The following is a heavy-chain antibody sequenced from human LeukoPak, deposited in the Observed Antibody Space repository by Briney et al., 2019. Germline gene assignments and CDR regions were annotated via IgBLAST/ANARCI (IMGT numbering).Heavy chain of an antibody. CDR1: GFTFTSYA. CDR2: IKQDGSEK. D-gene: IGHD5-12*01. V-gene: IGHV3-7*01. J-gene: IGHJ4*02. Sequence: GGSLKLSCAASGFTFTSYAMSWVRQAPGKGLEWVANIKQDGSEKYYVGSVRGRFTISRDNAKNSLDLQMNSLRAEDTAVYYCARRLKQDATKTFDYWGQGTLVTVSS. CDR3: ARRLKQDATKTFDY.